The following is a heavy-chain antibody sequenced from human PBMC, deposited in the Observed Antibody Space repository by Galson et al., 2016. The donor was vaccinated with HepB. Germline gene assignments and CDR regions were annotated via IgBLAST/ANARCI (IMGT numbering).Heavy chain of an antibody. CDR2: IHYSGTI. CDR1: GGSVSTTSDY. CDR3: ARVQLLVPFDY. J-gene: IGHJ4*02. Sequence: SETLSLTCTVSGGSVSTTSDYWGWIRQPPGTKMEWLGTIHYSGTIYHNPSLKSRVTMSVDMSKNQVSLRLTSMTAADTAVYYCARVQLLVPFDYWAQGTLVTVSS. D-gene: IGHD1-1*01. V-gene: IGHV4-39*07.